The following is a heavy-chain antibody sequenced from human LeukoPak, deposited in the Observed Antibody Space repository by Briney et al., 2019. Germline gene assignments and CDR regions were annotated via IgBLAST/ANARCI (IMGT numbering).Heavy chain of an antibody. J-gene: IGHJ4*02. CDR3: ARGPPYGSGSYYPGDY. V-gene: IGHV3-74*01. CDR2: INSDGSST. Sequence: GGSLRLSCAASGFTFSSHWMHWVRQAPGKGLVWVSRINSDGSSTSYADSVKGRFTISRDNAKNTLYLQMNSLRAEGTAVYYCARGPPYGSGSYYPGDYWGQGTLVTVSS. D-gene: IGHD3-10*01. CDR1: GFTFSSHW.